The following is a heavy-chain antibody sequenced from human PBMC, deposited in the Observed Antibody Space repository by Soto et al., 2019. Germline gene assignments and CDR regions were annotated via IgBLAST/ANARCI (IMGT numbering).Heavy chain of an antibody. CDR3: ARGDLDYDTLTGYTHCSYAMYV. J-gene: IGHJ6*02. CDR1: GGTFSSYT. Sequence: QVQLVQSEAEVKKPGSSVKVSCKASGGTFSSYTITWVRQAPGQGLEWMGRIIPILDITNYAQNFQGRVTIIADRPTSTGYMGMSGLRSEDTAVYYGARGDLDYDTLTGYTHCSYAMYVWGQGTTVTVSS. V-gene: IGHV1-69*02. CDR2: IIPILDIT. D-gene: IGHD3-9*01.